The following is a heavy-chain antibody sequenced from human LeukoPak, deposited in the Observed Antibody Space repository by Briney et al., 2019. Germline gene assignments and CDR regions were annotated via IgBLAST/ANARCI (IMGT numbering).Heavy chain of an antibody. CDR3: ARSTGKHGYSYGYGGHFDY. D-gene: IGHD5-18*01. J-gene: IGHJ4*02. V-gene: IGHV3-74*01. Sequence: PGGSLRLSCAASGFTFSSYWMHWVRQAPGKGLVWVSRINSDGSSTSYADSVKGRFTISRDNAKNTLYLQMSSLRAEDTAVYYCARSTGKHGYSYGYGGHFDYWGQGTLVTVSS. CDR2: INSDGSST. CDR1: GFTFSSYW.